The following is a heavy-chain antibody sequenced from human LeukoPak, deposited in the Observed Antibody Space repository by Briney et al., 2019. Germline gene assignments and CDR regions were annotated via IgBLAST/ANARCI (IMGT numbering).Heavy chain of an antibody. J-gene: IGHJ6*02. V-gene: IGHV3-7*01. Sequence: GGSLRLSCAASGFTFSSSWMSWAPQAPGKGLEWVANIKQDGSEKYHVDSVKGRFTISRDNAKNSLYLQMNSLRAEDTAVYYCASASPYYYGIDVWGQGTTVTVSS. CDR2: IKQDGSEK. CDR1: GFTFSSSW. CDR3: ASASPYYYGIDV.